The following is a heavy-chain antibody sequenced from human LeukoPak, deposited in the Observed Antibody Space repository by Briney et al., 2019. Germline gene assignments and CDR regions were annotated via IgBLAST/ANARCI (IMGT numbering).Heavy chain of an antibody. V-gene: IGHV3-30-3*01. CDR2: ISYDGSNK. Sequence: QPGGSLRLSCAASGFTFSSYAMRWVRQAPGKGLEWVAVISYDGSNKYYADSVKGRFTISRDNSKNTLYLQMNSLRAEDTAVYYCARDKASGSDFDYWGQGTLVTVSS. J-gene: IGHJ4*02. CDR3: ARDKASGSDFDY. D-gene: IGHD1-26*01. CDR1: GFTFSSYA.